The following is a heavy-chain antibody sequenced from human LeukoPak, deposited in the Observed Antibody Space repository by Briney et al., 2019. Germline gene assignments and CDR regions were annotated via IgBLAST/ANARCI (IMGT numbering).Heavy chain of an antibody. CDR1: GYTFTGYY. V-gene: IGHV1-2*02. D-gene: IGHD2-15*01. J-gene: IGHJ4*02. CDR2: INPKSGGT. CDR3: ARVPKDIVVVVAAREYYFDY. Sequence: GASVKISCKASGYTFTGYYMHWVRQAPGQGLEWMGWINPKSGGTNHAQKCQGGVTMTRDTSISTAYKELSRLRSVDTAVYYCARVPKDIVVVVAAREYYFDYWGQGTLVTVSS.